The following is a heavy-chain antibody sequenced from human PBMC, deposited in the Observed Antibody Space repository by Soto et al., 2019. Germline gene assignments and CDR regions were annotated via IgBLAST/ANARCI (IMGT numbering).Heavy chain of an antibody. CDR1: GGSISSSSYD. V-gene: IGHV4-39*01. Sequence: SETLSLTCTVSGGSISSSSYDWGWSREPPGKGLEGIGSIYYSGSAYYNPSLKSRVTISVDTSKNQFSLKLSSVTAADTAVYYCASHYSGSWYDYYYYGMDVWGQGTTVT. D-gene: IGHD6-13*01. CDR2: IYYSGSA. CDR3: ASHYSGSWYDYYYYGMDV. J-gene: IGHJ6*02.